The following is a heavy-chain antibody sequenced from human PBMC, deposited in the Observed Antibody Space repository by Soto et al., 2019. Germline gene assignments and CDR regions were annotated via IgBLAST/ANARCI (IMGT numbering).Heavy chain of an antibody. CDR1: GYTFTSYD. CDR3: ARTPPRTEGLDY. V-gene: IGHV1-8*01. CDR2: MNPNSGNT. J-gene: IGHJ4*02. D-gene: IGHD1-1*01. Sequence: ASVKVSCKASGYTFTSYDINWVRQATGQGLEWMGWMNPNSGNTGYAQKFRGRVTMTRNTSISTAYMELSSLRSEDTAVYYCARTPPRTEGLDYWGQGTLVTVSS.